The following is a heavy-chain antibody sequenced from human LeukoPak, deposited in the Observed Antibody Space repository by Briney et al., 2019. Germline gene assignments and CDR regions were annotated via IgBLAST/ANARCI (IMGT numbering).Heavy chain of an antibody. CDR1: GYTFTGYY. Sequence: EASVKVSCKASGYTFTGYYLHWVRQAPGQGPEWMGWINPNNGGTNYAQNFQGRVTLTRDTSISTAYMELSWLRSDDTAVYYCAMPGAGSTTGYYFDYWGQGTLVTVSS. V-gene: IGHV1-2*02. CDR2: INPNNGGT. J-gene: IGHJ4*02. CDR3: AMPGAGSTTGYYFDY. D-gene: IGHD2/OR15-2a*01.